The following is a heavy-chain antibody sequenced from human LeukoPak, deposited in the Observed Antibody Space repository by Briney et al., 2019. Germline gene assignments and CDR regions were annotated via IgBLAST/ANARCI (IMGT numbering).Heavy chain of an antibody. Sequence: GGSLRLSCAASGFPFSTYGMNWVRQAPGKGLEWVSGISPTGDITYYADSVMGRFTISRDNPKSTVYLQMNSLRVEDTAVYYCVRDRDWGAFDVWGQVTMVTVSS. CDR2: ISPTGDIT. CDR3: VRDRDWGAFDV. J-gene: IGHJ3*01. D-gene: IGHD3/OR15-3a*01. CDR1: GFPFSTYG. V-gene: IGHV3-23*01.